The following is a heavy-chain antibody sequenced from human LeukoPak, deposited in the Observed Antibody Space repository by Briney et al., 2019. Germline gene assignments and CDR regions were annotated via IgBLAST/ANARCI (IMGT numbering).Heavy chain of an antibody. CDR3: ARDHCYDSSGYYCLDWFDP. Sequence: GASVKVSCKASGYTFTSYGISWVRQAPGQGLEWMGWISAYNGNTNYAQKLQGRVTMTTDTSTSTAYMELRSLRSDDTAVYYCARDHCYDSSGYYCLDWFDPWGQGTLVTVSS. CDR1: GYTFTSYG. CDR2: ISAYNGNT. D-gene: IGHD3-22*01. V-gene: IGHV1-18*01. J-gene: IGHJ5*02.